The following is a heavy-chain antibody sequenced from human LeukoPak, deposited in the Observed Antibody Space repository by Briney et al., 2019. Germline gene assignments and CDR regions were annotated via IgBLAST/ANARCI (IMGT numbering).Heavy chain of an antibody. D-gene: IGHD6-13*01. CDR3: ARRGRAAAAGPYYFDY. CDR2: IYTSGST. Sequence: SSETLSLTCTVSGGSISSYYWSWIRQPAGKGLEWIGRIYTSGSTNYNPSLKSRVTMSVDTSKNQFSLKLSSVTAADTAVYYCARRGRAAAAGPYYFDYWGQGTLVTVSS. V-gene: IGHV4-4*07. CDR1: GGSISSYY. J-gene: IGHJ4*02.